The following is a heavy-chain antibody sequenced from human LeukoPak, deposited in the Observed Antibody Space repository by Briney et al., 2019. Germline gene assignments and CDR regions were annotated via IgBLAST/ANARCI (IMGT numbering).Heavy chain of an antibody. CDR1: GYTFTGYY. CDR2: INPNSGGT. Sequence: ASVKVSCKASGYTFTGYYMHWVRQAPGQGLERMGWINPNSGGTNYAQKFQGRVTMTRDTSISTAYMELSRLRSDDTAVYYCAREWGVVTARYWYFDLWGRGTLVTVSS. CDR3: AREWGVVTARYWYFDL. J-gene: IGHJ2*01. D-gene: IGHD2-21*02. V-gene: IGHV1-2*02.